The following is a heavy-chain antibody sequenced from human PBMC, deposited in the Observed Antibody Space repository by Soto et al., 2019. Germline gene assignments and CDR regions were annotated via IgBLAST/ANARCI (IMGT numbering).Heavy chain of an antibody. V-gene: IGHV4-39*01. Sequence: SETLSLTCTVSGGSISSSSYYWGWIRQPPGEGLEWIGSIYYSGSTYYNPSLKSRATISVDTSKNQFSLKLSSVTAADTAVYYGVRYGSARATGLDVWGQGTTVTVSS. CDR1: GGSISSSSYY. J-gene: IGHJ6*02. CDR2: IYYSGST. CDR3: VRYGSARATGLDV. D-gene: IGHD3-10*01.